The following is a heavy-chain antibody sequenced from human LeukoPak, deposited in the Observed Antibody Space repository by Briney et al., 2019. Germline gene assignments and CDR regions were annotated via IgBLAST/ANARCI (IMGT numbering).Heavy chain of an antibody. J-gene: IGHJ4*02. CDR1: GFTFSSYA. V-gene: IGHV3-23*01. Sequence: PGGSLRLSCAASGFTFSSYAMSWVRQAPGKGLEWVSAISGSGGSTYYADSVKGRFTISRDNSKNTLYLQMNSLRAEDTAVYYCAISIRAYYYDSSGYYPGDYWGQGTLVTVSS. D-gene: IGHD3-22*01. CDR2: ISGSGGST. CDR3: AISIRAYYYDSSGYYPGDY.